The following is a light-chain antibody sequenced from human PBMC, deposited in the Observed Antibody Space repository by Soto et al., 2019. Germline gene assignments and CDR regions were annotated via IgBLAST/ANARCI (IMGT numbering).Light chain of an antibody. Sequence: QPVLTQPASVSGSPGQSITHSCTGTSSDIGGYDYVSWYQRHPGKAPKLIIYDVNNRPSGVSNRFSGSKSGNTASLTISGLQAEDEADYYCTSYASGSSHVVFGGGTKLTVL. CDR2: DVN. CDR3: TSYASGSSHVV. J-gene: IGLJ2*01. V-gene: IGLV2-14*01. CDR1: SSDIGGYDY.